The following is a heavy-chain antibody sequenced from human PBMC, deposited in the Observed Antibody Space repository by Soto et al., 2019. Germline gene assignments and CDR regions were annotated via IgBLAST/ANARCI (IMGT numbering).Heavy chain of an antibody. CDR3: ARADGSSWQN. V-gene: IGHV4-59*01. CDR1: GASISSYY. J-gene: IGHJ4*02. Sequence: PSETLSLTCTVSGASISSYYWSWIRQPPGKGLEWIGYIYYSGSTNYNPSLKSRVTISIDTSKNQFSLKLNSVTAEDTAVYYCARADGSSWQNWGQGTLVTVSS. CDR2: IYYSGST. D-gene: IGHD6-13*01.